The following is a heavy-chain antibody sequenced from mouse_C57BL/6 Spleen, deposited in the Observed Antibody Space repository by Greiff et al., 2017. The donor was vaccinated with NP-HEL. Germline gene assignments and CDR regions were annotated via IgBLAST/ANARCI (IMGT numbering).Heavy chain of an antibody. V-gene: IGHV3-6*01. Sequence: DVQLQESGPGLVKPSQSLSLTCSVTGYSITSGYYWNWIRQFPGNKLEWMGYISYDGSNNYNPSLKNRISITRDTSKNQFFLKLNSVTTEETATYYCTTSSSLLGAYYAMDYWGQGTSVTVSS. CDR3: TTSSSLLGAYYAMDY. CDR1: GYSITSGYY. D-gene: IGHD1-1*01. J-gene: IGHJ4*01. CDR2: ISYDGSN.